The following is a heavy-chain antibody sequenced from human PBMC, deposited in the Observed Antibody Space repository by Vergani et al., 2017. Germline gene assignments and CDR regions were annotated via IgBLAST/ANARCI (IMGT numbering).Heavy chain of an antibody. CDR2: IYPVDSDT. J-gene: IGHJ5*02. CDR1: GYSFTSCW. D-gene: IGHD4-17*01. V-gene: IGHV5-51*03. CDR3: ARRQAYYGDYVIQNNWFDP. Sequence: EVQLVQSGAEVKKPGESLKISCKGSGYSFTSCWIGWVRQMPGKGLEWMGVIYPVDSDTRYSPSVQGKVTISAGKSISTAYLQWSSMKAVDTAMYYCARRQAYYGDYVIQNNWFDPGGQGTLVTASS.